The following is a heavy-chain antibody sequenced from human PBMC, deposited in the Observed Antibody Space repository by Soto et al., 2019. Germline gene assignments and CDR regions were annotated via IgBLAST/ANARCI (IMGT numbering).Heavy chain of an antibody. CDR3: ARIPYYYMDV. J-gene: IGHJ6*03. CDR2: ISSSSGTI. Sequence: EVQLVESGGGLVRTGGSLRLSCEASGFSFSSFSMNWVRQAPGKGLEWISYISSSSGTIYYADSVKGRFTISRDNAKNSLFLHVNSLRAEDTAVYYCARIPYYYMDVWGKGTTVTVSS. V-gene: IGHV3-48*01. CDR1: GFSFSSFS.